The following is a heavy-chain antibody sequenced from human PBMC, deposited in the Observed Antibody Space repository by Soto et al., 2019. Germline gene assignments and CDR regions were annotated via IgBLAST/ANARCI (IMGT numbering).Heavy chain of an antibody. CDR2: IWYDGSNK. Sequence: QVQLVESGGGVVQPGRSLRLSCAASGFTFSSYGMHWVRQAPGKGLEWVAVIWYDGSNKYYADSVKGRFTISRDNSKNTLYLQMNSRRAEDTAVYYCAPPGGAAPYWGQGTLVTVSS. CDR3: APPGGAAPY. V-gene: IGHV3-33*01. J-gene: IGHJ4*02. D-gene: IGHD6-25*01. CDR1: GFTFSSYG.